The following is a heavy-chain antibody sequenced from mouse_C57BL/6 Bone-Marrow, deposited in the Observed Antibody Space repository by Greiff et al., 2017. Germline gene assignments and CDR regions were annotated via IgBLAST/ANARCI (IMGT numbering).Heavy chain of an antibody. CDR3: ARQDGYFLYYFDY. Sequence: EVHLVESGGDLVKPGGSLKLSCAASGFTFSSYGMSWVRQTPDKRLEWVATISSGGSYTYYPDSVKGRFTISRDNAKSTLYLQMSSLKSEDTAMYYCARQDGYFLYYFDYWGQGTTLTVSS. CDR1: GFTFSSYG. CDR2: ISSGGSYT. D-gene: IGHD2-3*01. J-gene: IGHJ2*01. V-gene: IGHV5-6*01.